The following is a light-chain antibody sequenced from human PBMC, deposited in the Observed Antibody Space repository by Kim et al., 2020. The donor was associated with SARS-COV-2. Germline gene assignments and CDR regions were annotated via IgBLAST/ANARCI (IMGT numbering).Light chain of an antibody. CDR3: AAWDDSLNGPA. V-gene: IGLV1-44*01. Sequence: GQGIPISCSGSSPNVGRNTVSWYQQCPGTAPKLLIYSHDQRPSGVPDRFSGSTSGTSSSLAISGLQSEDEASYFCAAWDDSLNGPAFGGGTKLSVL. CDR1: SPNVGRNT. CDR2: SHD. J-gene: IGLJ2*01.